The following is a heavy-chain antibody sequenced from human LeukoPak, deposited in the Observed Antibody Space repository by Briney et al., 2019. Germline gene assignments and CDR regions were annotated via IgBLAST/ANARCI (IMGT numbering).Heavy chain of an antibody. CDR1: GFTFSSYA. D-gene: IGHD5-18*01. V-gene: IGHV3-23*01. CDR2: ISDSGGST. Sequence: GGSLRLSCAASGFTFSSYAMSWVRQAPGKGLEWVSAISDSGGSTYYADSVKGRFPISRDNSKNTLYLQMNSLRAEDTAVYYCAKAVDTAIFGSSREDYWGQGTLVTVSS. CDR3: AKAVDTAIFGSSREDY. J-gene: IGHJ4*02.